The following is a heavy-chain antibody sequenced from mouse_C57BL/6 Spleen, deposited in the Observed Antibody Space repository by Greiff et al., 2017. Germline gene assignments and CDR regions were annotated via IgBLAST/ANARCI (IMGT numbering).Heavy chain of an antibody. D-gene: IGHD5-1-1*01. Sequence: VQLQQPGAELVKPGASVKLSCTASGYTITSSWMHWVKQRPGQGLEWIGRIDPANGDTKYAQKFQGKATMTADKSSNTAYLQLSSLTSEDTAVYYCAIHTSVGAAFDYWGQGTTLTVSS. J-gene: IGHJ2*01. CDR3: AIHTSVGAAFDY. V-gene: IGHV14-3*01. CDR2: IDPANGDT. CDR1: GYTITSSW.